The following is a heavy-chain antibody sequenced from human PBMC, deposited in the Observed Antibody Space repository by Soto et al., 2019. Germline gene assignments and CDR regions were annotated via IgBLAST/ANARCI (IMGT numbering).Heavy chain of an antibody. J-gene: IGHJ4*02. Sequence: EVQLLESGGGLVQPGGSLGLSCAASGLTFSNYAWSWVRQAPGRGRAGVPGISGSGGTTDYPDSVKGRFTISRDNSKNTLYLQMNSLRAEDTAVYYCASRNYFDAAGYYEYYFDYWGQGTLVTVSS. CDR3: ASRNYFDAAGYYEYYFDY. V-gene: IGHV3-23*01. CDR1: GLTFSNYA. D-gene: IGHD3-22*01. CDR2: ISGSGGTT.